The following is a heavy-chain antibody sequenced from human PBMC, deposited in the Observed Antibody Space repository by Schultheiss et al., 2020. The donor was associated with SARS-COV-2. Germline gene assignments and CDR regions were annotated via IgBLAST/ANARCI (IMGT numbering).Heavy chain of an antibody. V-gene: IGHV3-23*01. D-gene: IGHD6-13*01. CDR2: IIGSGGRT. CDR3: AGMKGQLVQNYAMDV. Sequence: GGSLRLSCAASELTFTIYAMSWVRQAPGKGLEWVSGIIGSGGRTDYADSVKGRFTISRDISKNTLYLQMNSLRAEDTAVYYCAGMKGQLVQNYAMDVWGKGTTVTVSS. CDR1: ELTFTIYA. J-gene: IGHJ6*03.